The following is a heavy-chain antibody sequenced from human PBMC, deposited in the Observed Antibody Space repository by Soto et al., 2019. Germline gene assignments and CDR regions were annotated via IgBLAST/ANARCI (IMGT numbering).Heavy chain of an antibody. D-gene: IGHD1-20*01. CDR3: AREYGISGTGRTGLDC. CDR2: IYHSGST. J-gene: IGHJ4*02. Sequence: PSETLSLTCAVSGGSISSGGYSWSWIRQPPGKGLEWIGYIYHSGSTYYNPSLKSRVTISVDRSKNQFSLKLSSVTAADTAVYYCAREYGISGTGRTGLDCWGQGTQVTVSS. V-gene: IGHV4-30-2*01. CDR1: GGSISSGGYS.